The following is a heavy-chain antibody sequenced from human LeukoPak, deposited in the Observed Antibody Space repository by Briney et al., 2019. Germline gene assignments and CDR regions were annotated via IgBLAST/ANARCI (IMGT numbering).Heavy chain of an antibody. J-gene: IGHJ4*02. CDR1: GFTFSSYG. V-gene: IGHV3-30*03. Sequence: GRSLRLSCAASGFTFSSYGMHWVRQAPGKGLEWVAVISYDGSNKYYADSVKGRFTISRDNSKNTLYLQMNSLRAEDTAVYYCARGPHVLMVYAPFNYWGQGTLVTVSS. D-gene: IGHD2-8*01. CDR3: ARGPHVLMVYAPFNY. CDR2: ISYDGSNK.